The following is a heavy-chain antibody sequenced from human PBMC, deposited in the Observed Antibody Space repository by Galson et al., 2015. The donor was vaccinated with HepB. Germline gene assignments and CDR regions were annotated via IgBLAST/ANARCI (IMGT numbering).Heavy chain of an antibody. Sequence: SLRLSCAASGFTFSSYAMHWVRQAPGKGLEWVAVISYDGSNKYYADSVKGRFTISRDNSKNTLYLQMNSLRAEDTALYYCARDYASTWYFNPYYGMDAWGQGTTVTVSS. CDR3: ARDYASTWYFNPYYGMDA. CDR2: ISYDGSNK. CDR1: GFTFSSYA. V-gene: IGHV3-30*04. D-gene: IGHD6-13*01. J-gene: IGHJ6*02.